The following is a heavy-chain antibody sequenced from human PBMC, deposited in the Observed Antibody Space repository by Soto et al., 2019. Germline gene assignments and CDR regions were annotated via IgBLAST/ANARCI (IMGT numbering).Heavy chain of an antibody. Sequence: PSETLSLTCTVSGASISGFYWSWLRKSAGKGLEWMGRIYATGTTDYNPSLKSRVMMSVDTSQKQFSLKLRWVAAADTAVYYRVRDGTKTLRDGFDPCGQGISVTVS. J-gene: IGHJ5*02. D-gene: IGHD1-1*01. CDR1: GASISGFY. V-gene: IGHV4-4*07. CDR2: IYATGTT. CDR3: VRDGTKTLRDGFDP.